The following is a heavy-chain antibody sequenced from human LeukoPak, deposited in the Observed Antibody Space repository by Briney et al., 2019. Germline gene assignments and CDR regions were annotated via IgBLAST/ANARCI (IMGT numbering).Heavy chain of an antibody. CDR1: GFTFSRFW. CDR3: ARDNWGTPVGIDGFDI. D-gene: IGHD7-27*01. V-gene: IGHV3-7*05. CDR2: IKQDGSVI. Sequence: PGGSLRLSCAASGFTFSRFWMTWVRQAPGKGLEWVADIKQDGSVIRFVDSVKGRFTISRDNAKNSLYLQMNSLRAEDTAVYYCARDNWGTPVGIDGFDIWGQGTMVTVS. J-gene: IGHJ3*02.